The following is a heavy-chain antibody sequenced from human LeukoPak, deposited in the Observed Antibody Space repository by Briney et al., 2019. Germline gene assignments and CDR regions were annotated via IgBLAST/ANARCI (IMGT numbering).Heavy chain of an antibody. Sequence: PGGSLRLSCVASGFSFSTFGMHWVRQAPGKGLEWVALVSDDGQYYADSVKGRFTISRDNSKNTVYLQMNGLRAEDTAVYYCAKDMGYTSMLSDEWGQGTLVTVSS. D-gene: IGHD3-16*01. J-gene: IGHJ4*02. CDR2: VSDDGQ. CDR1: GFSFSTFG. CDR3: AKDMGYTSMLSDE. V-gene: IGHV3-30*18.